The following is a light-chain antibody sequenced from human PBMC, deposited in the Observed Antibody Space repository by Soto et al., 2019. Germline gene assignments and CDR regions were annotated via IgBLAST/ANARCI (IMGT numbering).Light chain of an antibody. CDR3: TSYTNINYVI. CDR2: EVS. J-gene: IGLJ2*01. Sequence: QAVVTQPAAVSGSPGQSITISCAGTNSDIGDYDYVSWYQHHPGKAPRLLIYEVSSRPSGVANRFSASKSGNTASLTISGLQAEDEADYYCTSYTNINYVIFGGGTKLTVL. CDR1: NSDIGDYDY. V-gene: IGLV2-14*01.